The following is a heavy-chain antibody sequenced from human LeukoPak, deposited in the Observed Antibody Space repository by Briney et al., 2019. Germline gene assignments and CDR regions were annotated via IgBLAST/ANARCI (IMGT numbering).Heavy chain of an antibody. D-gene: IGHD2-21*02. Sequence: SETLSLTCSVSGASFSSNYWSWIRQPPEKGLEWIGHMYSGGSATYNPSLRSRVTISLDTSKNHFSLNLTSVTAADMAAYYCARGGDYNGFDSWGQGTLVTVSS. CDR2: MYSGGSA. CDR3: ARGGDYNGFDS. V-gene: IGHV4-4*09. CDR1: GASFSSNY. J-gene: IGHJ4*02.